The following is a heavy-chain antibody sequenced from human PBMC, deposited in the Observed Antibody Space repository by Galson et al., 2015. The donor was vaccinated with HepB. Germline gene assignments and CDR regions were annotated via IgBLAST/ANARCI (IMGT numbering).Heavy chain of an antibody. D-gene: IGHD1-14*01. CDR2: IWYDGGNK. V-gene: IGHV3-33*01. CDR1: EFTLSTYG. Sequence: SLRLSCAASEFTLSTYGMHWVRQAPGKGLEWVAVIWYDGGNKYYGDSVKGRFTISRDNSKNTLYLQMNSLRVDDTAVYYCGRDAGRAMTVSDYWGQGTLVTVSS. CDR3: GRDAGRAMTVSDY. J-gene: IGHJ4*02.